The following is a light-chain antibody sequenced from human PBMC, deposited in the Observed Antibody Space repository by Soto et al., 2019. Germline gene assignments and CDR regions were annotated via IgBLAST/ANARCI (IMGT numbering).Light chain of an antibody. J-gene: IGKJ1*01. V-gene: IGKV1-5*03. Sequence: DIQMTQSPSTLSASVGDRVTITCRASQNINSWLAWYQQKPGKAPNLLIYKASSLESGVPSRFSGSGSGTEFTLTISSLQPDDFATYYCQQYNSYWTFGQGTKVDI. CDR3: QQYNSYWT. CDR1: QNINSW. CDR2: KAS.